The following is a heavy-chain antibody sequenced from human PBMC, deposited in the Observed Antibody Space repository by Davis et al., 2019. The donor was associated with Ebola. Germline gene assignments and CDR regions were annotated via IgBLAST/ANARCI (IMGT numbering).Heavy chain of an antibody. Sequence: SETLSLTCAVYGGSFSGYYWSWIRQPPGKGLEWIGEINHSGTTNYNPSLKSRVTISVDTSKNQFSLKLSSVTAADTAVYYCARGYVVVVPAAPGGGMYNWFDPWGQGTLVTVSS. V-gene: IGHV4-34*01. D-gene: IGHD2-2*01. J-gene: IGHJ5*02. CDR1: GGSFSGYY. CDR3: ARGYVVVVPAAPGGGMYNWFDP. CDR2: INHSGTT.